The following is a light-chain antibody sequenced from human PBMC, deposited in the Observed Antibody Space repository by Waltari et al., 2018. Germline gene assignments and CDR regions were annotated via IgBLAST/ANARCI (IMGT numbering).Light chain of an antibody. J-gene: IGKJ1*01. CDR3: QQYNNWPPWT. CDR2: GAS. CDR1: QSVSSN. V-gene: IGKV3-15*01. Sequence: EIVMTQPPATLSVSPGARATLSGRASQSVSSNLAWYQQKPGQAPRLLIYGASTRATGIPARFSGSGSGTEFTLTISSLQSEDFAVYYCQQYNNWPPWTFGQGTKVEIK.